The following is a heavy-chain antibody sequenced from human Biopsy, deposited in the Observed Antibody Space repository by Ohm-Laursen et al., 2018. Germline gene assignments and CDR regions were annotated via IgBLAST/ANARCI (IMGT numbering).Heavy chain of an antibody. J-gene: IGHJ4*02. V-gene: IGHV4-61*08. Sequence: SVTLSFTGTVSGFYVTCRGYFRPSPRQPPGTGAEWIGHFSYSGTTNSISSLRSRVTISVDPSKNQLSLRLTSVTAADTAVYFCARELVDMGTLDCHFDQWGRGTLVTVSS. CDR3: ARELVDMGTLDCHFDQ. CDR1: GFYVTCRGYF. D-gene: IGHD5-24*01. CDR2: FSYSGTT.